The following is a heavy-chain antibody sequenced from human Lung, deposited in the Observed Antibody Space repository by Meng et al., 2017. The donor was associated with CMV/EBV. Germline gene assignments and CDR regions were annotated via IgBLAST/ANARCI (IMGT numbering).Heavy chain of an antibody. Sequence: SXAASGFSFKDFAIHWVRQAPGKGLQWVATISYDGNTQVYADSVKGRFSVSRDNSKKTLDLRMNSLRPEDTALYYCAAFLAGASSTSPANDYWGLGXPVTVSS. D-gene: IGHD6-19*01. J-gene: IGHJ4*02. CDR3: AAFLAGASSTSPANDY. CDR1: GFSFKDFA. V-gene: IGHV3-30-3*01. CDR2: ISYDGNTQ.